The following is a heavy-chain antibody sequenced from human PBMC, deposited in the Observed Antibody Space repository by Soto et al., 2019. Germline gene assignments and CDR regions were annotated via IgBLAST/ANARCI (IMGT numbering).Heavy chain of an antibody. J-gene: IGHJ1*01. V-gene: IGHV3-7*01. CDR1: GFTFSSYW. D-gene: IGHD6-19*01. CDR3: AGGSGWYIHH. CDR2: IKQDGSAK. Sequence: EVQLVESGGGLVQPGGSLRLSCAASGFTFSSYWMNWVRQAPGKGLEWVANIKQDGSAKYYVDSVKGRFTSSRDNDKNSLDLQMNSLRREDTAVYYCAGGSGWYIHHWGQGTLVTVSS.